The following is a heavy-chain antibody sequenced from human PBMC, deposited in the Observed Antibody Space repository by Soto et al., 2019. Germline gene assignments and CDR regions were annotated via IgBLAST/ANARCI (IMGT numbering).Heavy chain of an antibody. J-gene: IGHJ3*02. Sequence: EVQLVESGGGLVQPGRSLRLSCAASGFHFEDYAMHWVRQPPGKGLECVSGITHNSGSMAYADSVKGRFTVSRDTAKNSLYLEMNSLTPEDTALYFCAKDPQSWLTSFDICGQGTMVIVS. D-gene: IGHD3-22*01. V-gene: IGHV3-9*01. CDR2: ITHNSGSM. CDR3: AKDPQSWLTSFDI. CDR1: GFHFEDYA.